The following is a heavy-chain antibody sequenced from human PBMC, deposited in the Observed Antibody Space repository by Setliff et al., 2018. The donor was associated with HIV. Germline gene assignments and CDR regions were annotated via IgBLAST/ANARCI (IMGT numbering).Heavy chain of an antibody. CDR1: EFTFSDHY. D-gene: IGHD6-6*01. CDR2: IRNKANSYIA. Sequence: PGGSLRLSCAASEFTFSDHYMDWVRQAPGKGLEWVGRIRNKANSYIADYAASVKGRFTISRDDSKNSLYLQMSSLKTDDTAVYYCARTYSTSSAFNNYFDSWGQGTLVTVSS. CDR3: ARTYSTSSAFNNYFDS. V-gene: IGHV3-72*01. J-gene: IGHJ4*02.